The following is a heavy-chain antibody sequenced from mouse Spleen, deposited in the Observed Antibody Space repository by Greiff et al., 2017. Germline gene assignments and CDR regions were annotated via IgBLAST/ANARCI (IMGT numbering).Heavy chain of an antibody. CDR1: GYSITSGYY. CDR2: ISYDGSN. V-gene: IGHV3-6*01. CDR3: ARDVSMITTAWFAY. J-gene: IGHJ3*01. D-gene: IGHD2-4*01. Sequence: EVKVEESGPGLVKPSQSLSLTCSVTGYSITSGYYWNWIRQPAGNKLEWMGYISYDGSNNYNPSLKNRISITRDTSKNQFFLKLNSVTTEDTATYYCARDVSMITTAWFAYWGQGTLVTVSA.